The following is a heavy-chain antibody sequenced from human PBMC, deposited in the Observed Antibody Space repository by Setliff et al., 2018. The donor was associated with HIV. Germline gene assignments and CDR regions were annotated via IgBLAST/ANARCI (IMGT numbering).Heavy chain of an antibody. Sequence: GASVKVSCKASGYTFNNYYMHWVRQAPGQGLEWMGWIHPSSGGTNYAQNFHGRVTMTRDTSTSTVYMELTNLRSEDTAVYYCARERTTLTPRGLGYMDVWGKGTTVTVSS. CDR2: IHPSSGGT. J-gene: IGHJ6*03. V-gene: IGHV1-2*02. D-gene: IGHD4-4*01. CDR3: ARERTTLTPRGLGYMDV. CDR1: GYTFNNYY.